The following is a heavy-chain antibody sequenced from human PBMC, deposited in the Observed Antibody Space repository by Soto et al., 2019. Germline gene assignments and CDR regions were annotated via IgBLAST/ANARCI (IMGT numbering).Heavy chain of an antibody. Sequence: GGSLRLSCAASGFTFSSYSMNWVRQAPGKGLEWVSSISSSSSYIYYADSVKGRFTISRDNAKNSLYLQMNSLRAEDTAVYYCARDQNHDYGDYDAFDIWGQGTMVTVSS. CDR1: GFTFSSYS. CDR2: ISSSSSYI. CDR3: ARDQNHDYGDYDAFDI. J-gene: IGHJ3*02. V-gene: IGHV3-21*01. D-gene: IGHD4-17*01.